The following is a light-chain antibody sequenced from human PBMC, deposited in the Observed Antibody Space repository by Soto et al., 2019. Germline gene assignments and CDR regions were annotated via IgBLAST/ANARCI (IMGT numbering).Light chain of an antibody. V-gene: IGKV3-11*01. J-gene: IGKJ1*01. Sequence: EIVMTQSPATLSLSPGERATLSCRASQSVGKYLVWYQQKTGQAPRRLIYDASTRATGIPARFSGSGSGTDFTLTISSLEPEDVAVYYCQQRGNRPPLTFVQGTKVEIK. CDR2: DAS. CDR3: QQRGNRPPLT. CDR1: QSVGKY.